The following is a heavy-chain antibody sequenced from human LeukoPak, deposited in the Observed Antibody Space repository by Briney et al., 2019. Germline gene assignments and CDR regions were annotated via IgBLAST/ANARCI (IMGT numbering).Heavy chain of an antibody. Sequence: SVKVSCKASGYTFNSYSVSWVRQAPGQGLEWMGGIIPIFGTANYAQKFQGRVTITTDESTSTAYMELSSLRSEDTAVYYCARVEDYGDYGVPLGAFDIWGQGTMVTASS. CDR2: IIPIFGTA. CDR3: ARVEDYGDYGVPLGAFDI. D-gene: IGHD4-17*01. CDR1: GYTFNSYS. J-gene: IGHJ3*02. V-gene: IGHV1-69*05.